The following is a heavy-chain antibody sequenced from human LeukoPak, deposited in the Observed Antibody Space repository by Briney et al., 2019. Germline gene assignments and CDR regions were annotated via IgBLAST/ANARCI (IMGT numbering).Heavy chain of an antibody. J-gene: IGHJ4*02. CDR1: GFTFTGYW. CDR3: ARDSGSSGWAHYFDY. D-gene: IGHD6-19*01. Sequence: PGGSLRLSCAASGFTFTGYWMHWVRQAPGKGLEWVAVIWYDGSNKYYADSVKGRFTISRDNSKSTLYLQMNSLRAEDTAVYYCARDSGSSGWAHYFDYWGQGTLVTVSS. CDR2: IWYDGSNK. V-gene: IGHV3-33*08.